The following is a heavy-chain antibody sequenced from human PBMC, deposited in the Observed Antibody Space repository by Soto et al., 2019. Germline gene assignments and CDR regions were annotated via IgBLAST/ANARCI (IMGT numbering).Heavy chain of an antibody. D-gene: IGHD6-19*01. V-gene: IGHV3-33*01. CDR2: IWYDGSNK. J-gene: IGHJ4*02. CDR3: ARVGGSSGWYTGDY. Sequence: QVQLVESGGGVVQPGRSLRLSCAASGFTFSSCGMHWVRQAPGKGLEWVAVIWYDGSNKYYADSVKGRFTISRDNSKNTLYLQMNSLRAEDTAVYYCARVGGSSGWYTGDYWGQGTLVTVSS. CDR1: GFTFSSCG.